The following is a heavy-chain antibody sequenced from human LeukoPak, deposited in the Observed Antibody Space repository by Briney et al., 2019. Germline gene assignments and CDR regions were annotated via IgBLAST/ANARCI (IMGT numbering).Heavy chain of an antibody. CDR3: ARDQGGSYSDYYYYMDV. CDR1: GGSISSGSYY. J-gene: IGHJ6*03. V-gene: IGHV4-61*02. Sequence: SQTLSLTCTVSGGSISSGSYYWSWIRQPAGKGLEWVGRIYTSGSTNYNPSLKSRVTMSVDTSKNQFSLKLSSVTAADTAVYYCARDQGGSYSDYYYYMDVWGKGTTVTVSS. CDR2: IYTSGST. D-gene: IGHD1-26*01.